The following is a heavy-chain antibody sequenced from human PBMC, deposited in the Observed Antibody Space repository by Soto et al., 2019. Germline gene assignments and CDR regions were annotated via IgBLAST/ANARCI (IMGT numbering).Heavy chain of an antibody. CDR2: ISSSGSHI. V-gene: IGHV3-21*02. D-gene: IGHD6-19*01. CDR1: GFSIKTYS. CDR3: TSVEAAYSSSWHDF. Sequence: DVQLVESGGGLVKPGGSLRLSCSASGFSIKTYSMNWVRQAPGKGLEWVSAISSSGSHIYYADAVNGRFTISRDNANNAVFLQMNSLRAEDTAMYYCTSVEAAYSSSWHDFWGQGTLVAVSS. J-gene: IGHJ4*02.